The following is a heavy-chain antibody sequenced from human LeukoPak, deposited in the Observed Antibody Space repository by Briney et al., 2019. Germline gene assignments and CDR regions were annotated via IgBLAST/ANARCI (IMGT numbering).Heavy chain of an antibody. J-gene: IGHJ5*02. CDR2: INHSGST. CDR3: ARHRCSGGSCYPMNWFDP. D-gene: IGHD2-15*01. Sequence: GSLRLSCAASGFTFSSYEMNWVRQAPGKGLEWIGEINHSGSTNYNPSLKSRVTISVDTSKNQFSLKLSSVTAADTAVYYCARHRCSGGSCYPMNWFDPWGQGTLVTVSS. V-gene: IGHV4-34*01. CDR1: GFTFSSYE.